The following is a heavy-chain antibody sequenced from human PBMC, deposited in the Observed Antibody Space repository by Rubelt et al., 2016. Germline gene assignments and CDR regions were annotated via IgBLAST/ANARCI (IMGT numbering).Heavy chain of an antibody. Sequence: QVQLQESGPGLVKPSGTLSLTCAVSGGSISSLNWWSWVRQPPGKGLEWIGEIYQSGSTNYNPSLKSRVTISVDTSKNQFSLKLNSVTAADTAAFFCAREDHSGAARRRGYYYSGMDVWGQGTTVTVSS. CDR3: AREDHSGAARRRGYYYSGMDV. V-gene: IGHV4-4*02. CDR1: GGSISSLNW. CDR2: IYQSGST. D-gene: IGHD6-6*01. J-gene: IGHJ6*02.